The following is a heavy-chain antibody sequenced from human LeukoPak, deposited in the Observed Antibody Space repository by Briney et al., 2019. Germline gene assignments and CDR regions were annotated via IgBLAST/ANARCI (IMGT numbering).Heavy chain of an antibody. D-gene: IGHD5-12*01. Sequence: PSETLSLTCAVYGGSFTGYYWSWIPQPPGKGLEWIGEINHSGSTNYNPSLKSRVTISSDTSKNQFSLKMRSGTAADTAVYYCARGPPRRLRLRFDYWGQGILVTVSS. CDR1: GGSFTGYY. J-gene: IGHJ4*02. V-gene: IGHV4-34*01. CDR2: INHSGST. CDR3: ARGPPRRLRLRFDY.